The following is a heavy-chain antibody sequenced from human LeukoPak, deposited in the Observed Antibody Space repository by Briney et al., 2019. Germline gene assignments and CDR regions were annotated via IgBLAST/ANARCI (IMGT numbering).Heavy chain of an antibody. CDR1: GGSISSYY. D-gene: IGHD1-26*01. J-gene: IGHJ4*02. CDR3: AKHPGWEPGLDY. Sequence: SETLSLTCTVCGGSISSYYWSWIRQPPGKGLEWIGYIYYSGSTNYNPSLKSRITISVDTSKNQFSLKLSSVTAADTAVYYCAKHPGWEPGLDYWGQGTLVTVSS. V-gene: IGHV4-59*08. CDR2: IYYSGST.